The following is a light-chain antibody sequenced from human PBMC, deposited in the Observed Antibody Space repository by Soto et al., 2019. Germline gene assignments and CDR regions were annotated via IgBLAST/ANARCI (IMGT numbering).Light chain of an antibody. J-gene: IGLJ2*01. CDR3: EAWDSSLSGVV. V-gene: IGLV1-51*02. CDR1: SSNIGKNH. CDR2: ESN. Sequence: QSVLTQPPSVSAAPGQKVTISCSGSSSNIGKNHVSWYQQLPGTAPKVLIYESNNGPSGIPDRWSGSRSGTSATLDITGLQSGDEADYYCEAWDSSLSGVVFGGGTKLTVL.